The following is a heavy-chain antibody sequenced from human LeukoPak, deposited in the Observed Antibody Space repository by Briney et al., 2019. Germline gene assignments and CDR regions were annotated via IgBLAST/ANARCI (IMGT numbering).Heavy chain of an antibody. Sequence: ASVKVSCKASGYTFTSYDINWVRQATGQGLEWMGWMNPNSGNTGYAQKLQGRVTMTRNTSISTAYMELSSLRSEDTAVYYCARGGQDIVVVPAAILGYYFDYWGQGTLVTVSS. CDR3: ARGGQDIVVVPAAILGYYFDY. CDR2: MNPNSGNT. D-gene: IGHD2-2*01. CDR1: GYTFTSYD. J-gene: IGHJ4*02. V-gene: IGHV1-8*01.